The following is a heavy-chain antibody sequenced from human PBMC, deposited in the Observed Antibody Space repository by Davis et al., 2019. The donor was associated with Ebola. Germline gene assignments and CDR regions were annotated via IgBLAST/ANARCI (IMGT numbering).Heavy chain of an antibody. J-gene: IGHJ6*02. V-gene: IGHV4-34*01. D-gene: IGHD1-1*01. CDR3: ARALGTGTLGYYYGMDV. CDR2: INHSGST. Sequence: SETLSLTCAVYGGSFSGYYWSWIRQPPGKGLEWIGEINHSGSTNYNPSLKSRVTISVDTSKNQFSLMLSSVTAADTAVYYCARALGTGTLGYYYGMDVWGQGTTVTVSS. CDR1: GGSFSGYY.